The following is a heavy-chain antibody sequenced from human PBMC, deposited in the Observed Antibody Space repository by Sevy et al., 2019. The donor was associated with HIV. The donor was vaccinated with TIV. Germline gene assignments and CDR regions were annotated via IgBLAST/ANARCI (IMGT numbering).Heavy chain of an antibody. CDR1: GGTFSSYA. CDR2: IIPIFGTA. V-gene: IGHV1-69*13. Sequence: GASVKVSCKASGGTFSSYAISWVRQAPGQGLEWMGGIIPIFGTANYAQKFQGRVTITADESTSTAYMELSSLRSEDTAVYYCAAGSSGYYQAFYWGQGTLVTVSS. CDR3: AAGSSGYYQAFY. D-gene: IGHD3-22*01. J-gene: IGHJ4*02.